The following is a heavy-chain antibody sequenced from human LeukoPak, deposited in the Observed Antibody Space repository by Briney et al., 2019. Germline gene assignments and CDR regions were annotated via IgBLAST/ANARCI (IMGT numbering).Heavy chain of an antibody. CDR3: ARARGYYDSGSSNWFDP. V-gene: IGHV3-30*04. CDR2: ISYDGTNK. CDR1: GFTFSSYA. D-gene: IGHD3-10*01. J-gene: IGHJ5*02. Sequence: GRSLRLSCAASGFTFSSYAMHWVRQAPGKGLEWVAFISYDGTNKYYADSVKGRFTISRDNSKNTLYLQMHSLRAEDTAVYYCARARGYYDSGSSNWFDPWGQGTLVTVSS.